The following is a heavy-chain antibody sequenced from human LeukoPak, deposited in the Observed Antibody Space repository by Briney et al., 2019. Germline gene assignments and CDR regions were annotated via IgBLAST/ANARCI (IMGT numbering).Heavy chain of an antibody. CDR2: IYYSGST. CDR3: ARMGSGGQEFDY. V-gene: IGHV4-59*08. CDR1: GGSISSYY. D-gene: IGHD4-23*01. J-gene: IGHJ4*02. Sequence: SETLSLTCTVSGGSISSYYWSWIRQPPGKGLEWIGYIYYSGSTNYNPSPKSRVTISVDTSKNQFSLKLSSVTAADTAVYYCARMGSGGQEFDYWGQGTLVTVSS.